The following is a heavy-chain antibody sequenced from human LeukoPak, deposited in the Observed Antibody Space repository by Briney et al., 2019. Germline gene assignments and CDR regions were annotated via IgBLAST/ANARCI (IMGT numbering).Heavy chain of an antibody. J-gene: IGHJ4*02. CDR1: AYTFTSYG. V-gene: IGHV1-18*01. D-gene: IGHD3-10*01. CDR2: ISAYNGNT. CDR3: ARGSYYYAMYYFDY. Sequence: ASVKVSCKASAYTFTSYGITWVRQAPGQGLEWMGWISAYNGNTDYAQNLQGRVTMTTDTSTSTAYMELRSLRSDDTAVYYCARGSYYYAMYYFDYWGQGTLVTVSS.